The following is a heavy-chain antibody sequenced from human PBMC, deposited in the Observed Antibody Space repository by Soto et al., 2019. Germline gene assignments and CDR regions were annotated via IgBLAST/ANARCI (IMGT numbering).Heavy chain of an antibody. V-gene: IGHV4-4*02. D-gene: IGHD6-13*01. CDR3: ARDQGSHPGD. CDR2: IHHSGST. Sequence: QVQLQESGPGLVRPSGTVSLTCAVSGVSISSDNWWSWVRQPPGKALEWIGEIHHSGSTNYNASLESRVTMSVGPSKDLFSLTLNSVTAADTAFYYCARDQGSHPGDWGQGTLVSVSS. J-gene: IGHJ4*02. CDR1: GVSISSDNW.